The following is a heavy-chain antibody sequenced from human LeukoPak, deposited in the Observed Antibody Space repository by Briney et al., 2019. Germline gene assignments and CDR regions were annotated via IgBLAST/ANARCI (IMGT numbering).Heavy chain of an antibody. Sequence: SETLSLTCTVSSGSVSRGSYYWSWVRQPPGKGLEWIGFVSYSGSNSLNPSLMSRGTISVDKSKNQFSLSLRDVTAADTAVYYCARALSGTYGLFQHWGQGTLVTVSS. CDR1: SGSVSRGSYY. CDR2: VSYSGSN. CDR3: ARALSGTYGLFQH. J-gene: IGHJ1*01. D-gene: IGHD1-26*01. V-gene: IGHV4-61*01.